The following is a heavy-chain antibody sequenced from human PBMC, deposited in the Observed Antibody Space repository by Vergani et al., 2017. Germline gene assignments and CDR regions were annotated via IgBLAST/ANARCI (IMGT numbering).Heavy chain of an antibody. CDR1: GFTFSSYW. Sequence: VESGGGLVQPGGSLRLSCAASGFTFSSYWMSWVRQAPGKGLEWVANIKQDGSEKYYVDSVKGRFTISRDNAKNSLYLQMNSLRAEDTAVYYCAREQGSGSYYYYYMDVWGEGTTVTVSS. CDR2: IKQDGSEK. J-gene: IGHJ6*03. D-gene: IGHD3-10*01. CDR3: AREQGSGSYYYYYMDV. V-gene: IGHV3-7*01.